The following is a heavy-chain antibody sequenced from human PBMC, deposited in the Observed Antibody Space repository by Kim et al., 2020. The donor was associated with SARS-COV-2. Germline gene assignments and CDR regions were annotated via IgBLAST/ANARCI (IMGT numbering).Heavy chain of an antibody. J-gene: IGHJ5*02. V-gene: IGHV4-4*06. D-gene: IGHD6-19*01. CDR3: ARGAGYASGWYTSDWFDP. Sequence: SRVTMSVDTSKNQFSLRLSSVTAADTAVYYCARGAGYASGWYTSDWFDPWGQGTLVTVSS.